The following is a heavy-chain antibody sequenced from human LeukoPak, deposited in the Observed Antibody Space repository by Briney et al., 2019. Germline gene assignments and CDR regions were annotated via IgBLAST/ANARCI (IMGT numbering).Heavy chain of an antibody. J-gene: IGHJ6*03. CDR3: ARVKRGRAAAFYYYMDV. Sequence: GGSLRLSCAASGFTFSSYSMNWVRQAPGKGLEWVSSISSSSYIYYADLVKGRFTISRDNAKNSLYLQMNSLRAEDTAVYYCARVKRGRAAAFYYYMDVWGKGTTVTVSS. D-gene: IGHD6-13*01. V-gene: IGHV3-21*01. CDR1: GFTFSSYS. CDR2: ISSSSYI.